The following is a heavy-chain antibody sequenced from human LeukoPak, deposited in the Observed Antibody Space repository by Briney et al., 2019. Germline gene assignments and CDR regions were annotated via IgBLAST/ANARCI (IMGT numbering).Heavy chain of an antibody. J-gene: IGHJ5*02. CDR2: ISAYNGNT. CDR1: GYTFTSYG. Sequence: ASVKVSCKASGYTFTSYGISWVRQAPGQGLEWMGWISAYNGNTNYVQKLQGRVTMTTDTSTSTAYMELRSLRSDDTAVYYCARVFPEYYDILTPWVRKNWFDPWGQGTLVTVSS. CDR3: ARVFPEYYDILTPWVRKNWFDP. D-gene: IGHD3-9*01. V-gene: IGHV1-18*04.